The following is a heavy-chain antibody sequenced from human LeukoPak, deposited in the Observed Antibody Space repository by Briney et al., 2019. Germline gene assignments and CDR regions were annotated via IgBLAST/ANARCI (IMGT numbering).Heavy chain of an antibody. D-gene: IGHD3-10*01. CDR3: NMYYYGSGSLGGSYDY. Sequence: SETLSLTCAVYGGSFSGYYWSWIRQPPGKGLEWIGEINHSGSTNYNPSLKSRVTISVDTSKNQFSLKLSSVTAADTAVYYCNMYYYGSGSLGGSYDYWGQGTLVTVSS. J-gene: IGHJ4*02. CDR2: INHSGST. CDR1: GGSFSGYY. V-gene: IGHV4-34*01.